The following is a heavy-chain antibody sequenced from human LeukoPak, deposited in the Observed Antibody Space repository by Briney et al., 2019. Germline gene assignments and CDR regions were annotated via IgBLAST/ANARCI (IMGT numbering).Heavy chain of an antibody. CDR2: IIPIFGTA. J-gene: IGHJ4*02. Sequence: GASVKVSCKASGGTFSSYAISWVRQAPGQGLEWMGGIIPIFGTANYAQKFQGRVTITTDESTSTAYMELSSLRSEDTAVYYCARAQNYGDYLSPYDYWGQGTLVIVSS. D-gene: IGHD4-17*01. CDR1: GGTFSSYA. V-gene: IGHV1-69*05. CDR3: ARAQNYGDYLSPYDY.